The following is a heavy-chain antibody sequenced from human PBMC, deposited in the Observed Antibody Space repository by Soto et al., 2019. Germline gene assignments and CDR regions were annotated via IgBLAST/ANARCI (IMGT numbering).Heavy chain of an antibody. CDR2: INPSGGST. Sequence: ASVKVSCKASGYTFTGYYMHWVRQAPGQGLEWMGIINPSGGSTSYAQKFQGRVTMTRDTSTSTVYMELSSLRSEDTAVYYCARDMRQLGADYWGQGTLVTVSS. CDR3: ARDMRQLGADY. V-gene: IGHV1-46*01. CDR1: GYTFTGYY. J-gene: IGHJ4*02. D-gene: IGHD6-6*01.